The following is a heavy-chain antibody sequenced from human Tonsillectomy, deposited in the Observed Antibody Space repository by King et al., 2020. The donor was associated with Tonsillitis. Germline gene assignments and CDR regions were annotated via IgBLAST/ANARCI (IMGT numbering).Heavy chain of an antibody. V-gene: IGHV1-46*01. CDR2: INPSGGST. D-gene: IGHD6-19*01. J-gene: IGHJ4*02. CDR1: GYTFTSYY. Sequence: QLVQSGAEVKKPGASVKVSCKASGYTFTSYYMHWVRQAPGQGLEWMGIINPSGGSTNYEQRLQGRVTMTRDTSTSTVHMELSSLRAQDTAVYYCARGITASGIAVAGRGYWGQGTLVTVSS. CDR3: ARGITASGIAVAGRGY.